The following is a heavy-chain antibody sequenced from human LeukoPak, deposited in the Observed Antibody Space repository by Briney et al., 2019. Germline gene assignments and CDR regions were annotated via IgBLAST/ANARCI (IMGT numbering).Heavy chain of an antibody. CDR3: ARYSGSQAYFDY. J-gene: IGHJ4*02. CDR2: IDWDDDK. V-gene: IGHV2-70*11. CDR1: GFSLSTSGMC. D-gene: IGHD1-26*01. Sequence: SGPALVKPTQTLTLTCTFSGFSLSTSGMCVSWIRQPPGKALEWLARIDWDDDKYYSTSLKTRLTISKDTSKNQVVLTMTNMDPVDTATYYCARYSGSQAYFDYWGQGTLVTVSS.